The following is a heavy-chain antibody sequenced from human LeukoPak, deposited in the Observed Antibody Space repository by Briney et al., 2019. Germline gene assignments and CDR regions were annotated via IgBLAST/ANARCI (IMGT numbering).Heavy chain of an antibody. Sequence: ASVKVSCKASGYTFTSYGISWVRQAPGQGLEWMGWISAYNGNTNYAQKLQGRVTMTTDTSTSTAYMELRSLRSDDTAVYYCARDRKLEPPEGGAKFDYWGQGTLVTVSS. D-gene: IGHD1-14*01. CDR1: GYTFTSYG. J-gene: IGHJ4*02. V-gene: IGHV1-18*01. CDR3: ARDRKLEPPEGGAKFDY. CDR2: ISAYNGNT.